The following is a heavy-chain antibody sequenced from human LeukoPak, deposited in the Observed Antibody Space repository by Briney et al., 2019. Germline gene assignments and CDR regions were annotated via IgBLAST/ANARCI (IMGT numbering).Heavy chain of an antibody. CDR1: GGSISSYY. CDR3: ASPPRGYSSGWYDY. V-gene: IGHV4-59*08. D-gene: IGHD6-19*01. J-gene: IGHJ4*02. CDR2: IYYSGST. Sequence: SETQSLTCTVSGGSISSYYWSWIRQPPGKGLEWIGYIYYSGSTNYNPSLKSRVTISVDTSKNQFSLKLSSVTAADTAVYYCASPPRGYSSGWYDYWGQGTLVTVSS.